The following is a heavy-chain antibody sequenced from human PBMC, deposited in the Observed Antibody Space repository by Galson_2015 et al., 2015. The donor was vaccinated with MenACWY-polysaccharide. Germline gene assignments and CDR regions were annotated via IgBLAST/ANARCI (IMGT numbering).Heavy chain of an antibody. V-gene: IGHV1-18*01. CDR2: ISAYNGNT. J-gene: IGHJ4*02. CDR3: ARGGSFYDSSGYSFDY. Sequence: SVKVSCKASGYTFTSYGISWVRQAPGQGLEWMGWISAYNGNTNYAQKLQGRVTMTTDTSTSTAYMELRSLRSDDTAVYYCARGGSFYDSSGYSFDYWGQGTLVTVSS. D-gene: IGHD3-22*01. CDR1: GYTFTSYG.